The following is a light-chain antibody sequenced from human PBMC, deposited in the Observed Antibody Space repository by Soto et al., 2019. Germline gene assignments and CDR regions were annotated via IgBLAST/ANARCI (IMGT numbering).Light chain of an antibody. V-gene: IGLV1-40*01. J-gene: IGLJ3*02. Sequence: QAVVTQPPSVSGAPGQRVTISCTGSRSNIGAGYDVHWYQQLPGTAPKLLIYGTNNRPSGVPDRFSGSKSGMSASLAITGLQAADEANYYCQSYDNSLSGSRVFGGGNQLTVL. CDR3: QSYDNSLSGSRV. CDR2: GTN. CDR1: RSNIGAGYD.